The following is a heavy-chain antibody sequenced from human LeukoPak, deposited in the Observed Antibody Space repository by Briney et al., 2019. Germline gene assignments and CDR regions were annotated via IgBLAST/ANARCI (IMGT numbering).Heavy chain of an antibody. CDR3: AKGGYYYDSSGYYAQYFQH. CDR2: ISWNSGRI. V-gene: IGHV3-9*01. J-gene: IGHJ1*01. D-gene: IGHD3-22*01. Sequence: PGRSLRLSCAASGFTFDDYDMHWVRQAAGKGLEWGSGISWNSGRIGYAESVKGRFTISRDNAKNSLYLQMNSLRAEDTALYYCAKGGYYYDSSGYYAQYFQHWGQGTLVTVSS. CDR1: GFTFDDYD.